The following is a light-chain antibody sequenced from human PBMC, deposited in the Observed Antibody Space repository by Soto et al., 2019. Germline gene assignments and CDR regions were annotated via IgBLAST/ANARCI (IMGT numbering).Light chain of an antibody. V-gene: IGLV6-57*04. CDR1: SGSIASNY. CDR3: SSYTSSSTRV. CDR2: EDK. Sequence: NFMLTQPHSVSESPGKTVTISCTRTSGSIASNYVQWYQQRPGSAPTTVIYEDKQRPSGVPDRFSGSIDSSSNSASLTISGLQAEDEADYYCSSYTSSSTRVFGTVTKLTVL. J-gene: IGLJ1*01.